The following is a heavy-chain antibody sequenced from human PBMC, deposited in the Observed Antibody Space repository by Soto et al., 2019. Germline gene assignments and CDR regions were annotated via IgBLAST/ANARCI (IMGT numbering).Heavy chain of an antibody. V-gene: IGHV1-69*13. Sequence: GASVKVSCKASGGTFSSYSINWVRQAPGQGLEWMGEIIPIFGTANYAQKFQGRVTITADESTSTAYMGLSSLRSEDTAVYYCARDGGRHSGGTDYWGQGTLVTVSS. J-gene: IGHJ4*02. CDR1: GGTFSSYS. CDR2: IIPIFGTA. D-gene: IGHD2-15*01. CDR3: ARDGGRHSGGTDY.